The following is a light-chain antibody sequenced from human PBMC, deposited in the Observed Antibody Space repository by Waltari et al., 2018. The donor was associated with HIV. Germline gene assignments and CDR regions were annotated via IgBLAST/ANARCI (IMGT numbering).Light chain of an antibody. Sequence: DIQMTQSTFSLSASGGRRGTIPCRASQSISNFLAWYQQKPGKAPKLLLYDASSLQSGVPSRFSGSGSGTDYTLTISSLQPEDFATYYCQQYYSTPPVFGGGTKVEIK. V-gene: IGKV1-NL1*01. CDR2: DAS. CDR3: QQYYSTPPV. CDR1: QSISNF. J-gene: IGKJ4*01.